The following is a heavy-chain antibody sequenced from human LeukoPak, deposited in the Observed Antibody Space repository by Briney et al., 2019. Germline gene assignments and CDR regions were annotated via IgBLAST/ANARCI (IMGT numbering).Heavy chain of an antibody. V-gene: IGHV1-69*13. CDR2: IIPIFGTA. CDR1: GGTFISYA. J-gene: IGHJ4*02. Sequence: ASVKVSCKASGGTFISYAISWVRQAPGQGLEWMGGIIPIFGTAIYAQKFQGRITITADESTTAVYMELSSLGSDDTAVYYCASHYSSDWNSFFDYWGQGTLVTVSS. D-gene: IGHD6-19*01. CDR3: ASHYSSDWNSFFDY.